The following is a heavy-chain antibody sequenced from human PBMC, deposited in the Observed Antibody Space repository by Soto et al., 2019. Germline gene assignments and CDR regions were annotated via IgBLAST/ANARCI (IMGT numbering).Heavy chain of an antibody. J-gene: IGHJ5*02. D-gene: IGHD3-3*01. V-gene: IGHV1-8*01. CDR2: MNPNSGNT. CDR1: GYTFTSYD. Sequence: QVQLVQSGAEVKKPGASVKVSCKASGYTFTSYDINWVRQATGQGLEWMGWMNPNSGNTGYAQKFQGRVTMTRNTSRSTGYRELSSLRSEDTAVYYCERDSTSLDYDFWSGYYMEENWFDTWGQGTLVTVSS. CDR3: ERDSTSLDYDFWSGYYMEENWFDT.